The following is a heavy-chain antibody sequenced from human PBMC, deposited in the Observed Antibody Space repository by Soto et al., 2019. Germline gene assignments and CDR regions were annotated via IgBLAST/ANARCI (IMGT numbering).Heavy chain of an antibody. Sequence: ASVKVSCKASAYSFTTYHIHWVGQAPGQGLEWMGLINPDARPTNYAQRFQGRLRLTRDTSTSTVYMELRSLTFDDTAVYYCARGDIVLVPASEGNWFDPWGQGTVVTVSS. V-gene: IGHV1-46*01. D-gene: IGHD2-2*01. J-gene: IGHJ5*02. CDR1: AYSFTTYH. CDR2: INPDARPT. CDR3: ARGDIVLVPASEGNWFDP.